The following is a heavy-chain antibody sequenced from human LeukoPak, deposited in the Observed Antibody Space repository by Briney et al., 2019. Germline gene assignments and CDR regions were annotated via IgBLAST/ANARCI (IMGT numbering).Heavy chain of an antibody. V-gene: IGHV1-18*01. CDR1: GNTFTNNG. J-gene: IGHJ4*02. CDR3: ARGLDH. Sequence: ASVKVSCKASGNTFTNNGISWVRQAPGQGLEWMGWISAYNGNTNYAQKFQGRVTMTRDMSTSTVYMELSSLRSEDTAVYYCARGLDHWGQGTLVTVSS. D-gene: IGHD3-16*01. CDR2: ISAYNGNT.